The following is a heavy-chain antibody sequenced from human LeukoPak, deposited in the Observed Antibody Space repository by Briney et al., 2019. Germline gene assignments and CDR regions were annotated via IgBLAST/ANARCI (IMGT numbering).Heavy chain of an antibody. D-gene: IGHD1-26*01. Sequence: GGSLRLSCAVSGITFSDHYSDWVRQAPGKGLEWVGRSRNKANSYLTDYAASAKGRFTVSRDASKNSFYLQMNSLKTEDTAVYYCAITYSWIWGQGTPVTVSS. V-gene: IGHV3-72*01. CDR2: SRNKANSYLT. J-gene: IGHJ4*02. CDR1: GITFSDHY. CDR3: AITYSWI.